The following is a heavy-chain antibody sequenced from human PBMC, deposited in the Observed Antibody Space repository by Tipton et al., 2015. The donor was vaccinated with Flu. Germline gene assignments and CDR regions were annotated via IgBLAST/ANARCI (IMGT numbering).Heavy chain of an antibody. CDR2: ISYDGSNK. V-gene: IGHV3-30*18. CDR3: AKGDTAMVMGVHYYYYGMDV. Sequence: SLRLSCAASGFTFSSYGMHWVRQAPGKGLEWVAVISYDGSNKYYADSVKGRFTISRDNSKNTLYLQMNSLRAEDTAVYYCAKGDTAMVMGVHYYYYGMDVWGQGTTVTVSS. D-gene: IGHD5-18*01. CDR1: GFTFSSYG. J-gene: IGHJ6*02.